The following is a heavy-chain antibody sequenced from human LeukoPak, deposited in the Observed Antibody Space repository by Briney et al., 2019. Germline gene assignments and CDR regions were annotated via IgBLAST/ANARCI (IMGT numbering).Heavy chain of an antibody. V-gene: IGHV3-53*01. CDR3: ARDDILTGYRDY. D-gene: IGHD3-9*01. CDR2: IYSGGST. J-gene: IGHJ4*02. Sequence: GGSLRLSCAASGFTVSSNYMSWVRQAPAKGLEWVSAIYSGGSTYYADSVKGRFANSRDNSKNTLYLQMNSLRAQDAAVYYCARDDILTGYRDYWGQGALVTVSS. CDR1: GFTVSSNY.